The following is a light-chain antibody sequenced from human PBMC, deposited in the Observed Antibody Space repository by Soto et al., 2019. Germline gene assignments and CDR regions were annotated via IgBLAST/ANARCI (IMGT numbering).Light chain of an antibody. CDR3: QHYDTYPCT. CDR2: EAS. CDR1: QSIRSW. V-gene: IGKV1-5*03. Sequence: DIQMTQSPSTLSASVGDRVTITCRASQSIRSWLAWYHQKPGKAPNLLIYEASSLESGGPSRFSGSGSGTEFTLTISSLQPDDFAPYYCQHYDTYPCTFGQGTKVYIK. J-gene: IGKJ1*01.